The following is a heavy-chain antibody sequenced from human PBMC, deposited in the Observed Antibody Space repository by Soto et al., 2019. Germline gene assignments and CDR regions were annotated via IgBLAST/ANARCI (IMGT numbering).Heavy chain of an antibody. CDR2: IKFDGSTT. CDR3: ARGLRNYYGADV. Sequence: GGLLRLSCVASGFTFSSHWMHWVRKAPGQGLVWVSRIKFDGSTTNYADSVKGRFTISRDNAKNTVYLQMNSLRAEDTGVYYCARGLRNYYGADVWGQGTTVTVSS. V-gene: IGHV3-74*01. D-gene: IGHD5-18*01. J-gene: IGHJ6*02. CDR1: GFTFSSHW.